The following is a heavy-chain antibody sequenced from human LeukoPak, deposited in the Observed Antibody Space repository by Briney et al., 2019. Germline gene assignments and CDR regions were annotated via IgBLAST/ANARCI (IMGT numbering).Heavy chain of an antibody. Sequence: GGSLRLSCAASGFTFSSYEMNWVPQTPGKGLEWVSYISSSGSTIYYADSVKGRFTISRDNAKNSLYLQMNSLRAEDTAVFYCARAPASLKVNYFDYWGQGTLVTVSS. J-gene: IGHJ4*02. CDR3: ARAPASLKVNYFDY. D-gene: IGHD6-6*01. V-gene: IGHV3-48*03. CDR2: ISSSGSTI. CDR1: GFTFSSYE.